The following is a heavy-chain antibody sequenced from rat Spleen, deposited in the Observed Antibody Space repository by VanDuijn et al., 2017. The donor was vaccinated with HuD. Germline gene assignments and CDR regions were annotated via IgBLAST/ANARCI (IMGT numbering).Heavy chain of an antibody. CDR2: ITYDAFST. D-gene: IGHD1-9*01. V-gene: IGHV5-7*01. CDR1: GFNFSNYD. J-gene: IGHJ2*01. Sequence: EVQLVESGGGLVQPGRSMKLSCAASGFNFSNYDMAWVSQAPKKGLEWVASITYDAFSTNYRDSVKGRFTISRDNTKSTRYLQMDSLRSEDTATYYCARLRYGYNPFDYWGQGVMVTVSS. CDR3: ARLRYGYNPFDY.